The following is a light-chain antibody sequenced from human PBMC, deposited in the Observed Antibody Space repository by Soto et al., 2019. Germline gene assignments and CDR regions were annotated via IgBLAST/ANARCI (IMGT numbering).Light chain of an antibody. CDR1: QSLLHRNGNSY. J-gene: IGKJ3*01. CDR3: MQALQTSFT. CDR2: LAS. V-gene: IGKV2-28*01. Sequence: DIVMTQSPLSLSVTPGEAASISCRCSQSLLHRNGNSYLDWYLQRPGQSPQLLISLASNRASGVPDRFSGSGSGTDFTLHISRVEAEDVGAYYCMQALQTSFTFGPGTKVDL.